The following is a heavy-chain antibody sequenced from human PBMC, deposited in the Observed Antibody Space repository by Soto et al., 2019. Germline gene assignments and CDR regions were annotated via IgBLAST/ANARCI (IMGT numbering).Heavy chain of an antibody. V-gene: IGHV3-73*01. J-gene: IGHJ6*03. Sequence: EVQLVESGGGLVQPGGSLKLSCAASGFTFSGSAMHWVRQASGKGLEWVGRIRSKPNNYATAYGASVKGRFTISRDDSKNTAYLQMNSLNTEDTAVYYCSRQASDFWSGKPQYYMDVWRKGTTVTVSS. CDR2: IRSKPNNYAT. CDR3: SRQASDFWSGKPQYYMDV. CDR1: GFTFSGSA. D-gene: IGHD3-3*01.